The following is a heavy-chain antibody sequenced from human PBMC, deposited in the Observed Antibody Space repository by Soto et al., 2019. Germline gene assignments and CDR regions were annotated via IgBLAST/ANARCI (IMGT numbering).Heavy chain of an antibody. D-gene: IGHD3-3*02. CDR3: ARSPFLECN. CDR2: IGFSGSTK. J-gene: IGHJ4*02. V-gene: IGHV3-48*03. Sequence: GGSLRLSCATSGFTFSSYEMNWVRQAPGKGLEWVSYIGFSGSTKYYADSVKGRFTISRDNAKNSLFLQMNSLRVEDTAVYYCARSPFLECNWAQGTLVTVSS. CDR1: GFTFSSYE.